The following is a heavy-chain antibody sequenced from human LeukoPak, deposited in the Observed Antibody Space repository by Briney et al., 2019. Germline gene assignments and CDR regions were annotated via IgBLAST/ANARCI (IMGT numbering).Heavy chain of an antibody. CDR2: ISSGSSTI. J-gene: IGHJ4*02. CDR1: GFTFSDYH. CDR3: ARLREIPVFGVVTKSTSYFDY. Sequence: SGGSLRLSCAASGFTFSDYHMNWIRQAPGKGLEWVSYISSGSSTIFYADSVKGRFTVSRDNGKRSVYLHMNSLRAEDTAVYYCARLREIPVFGVVTKSTSYFDYWGQGALVTVS. V-gene: IGHV3-11*04. D-gene: IGHD3-3*01.